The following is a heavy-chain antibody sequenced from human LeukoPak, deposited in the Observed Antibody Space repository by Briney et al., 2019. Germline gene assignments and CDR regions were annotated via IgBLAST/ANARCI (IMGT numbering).Heavy chain of an antibody. Sequence: GGSLRLSCAASGFTFSSYSMNWVRQAPGKGLEWVSYISSSSSTIYYADSVKGRFTISRDNAKNSLYLQMNSLRAEDTAVYFCARMLDCSTTSCAFYFDYWGQGTLVTVSS. CDR1: GFTFSSYS. D-gene: IGHD2-2*01. J-gene: IGHJ4*02. V-gene: IGHV3-48*04. CDR3: ARMLDCSTTSCAFYFDY. CDR2: ISSSSSTI.